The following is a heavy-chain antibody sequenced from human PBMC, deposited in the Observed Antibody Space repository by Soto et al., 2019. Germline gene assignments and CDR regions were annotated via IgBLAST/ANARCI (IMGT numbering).Heavy chain of an antibody. CDR3: ARETSDYDILTGYYTPKFDY. CDR1: GFTFSSYS. J-gene: IGHJ4*02. Sequence: PGGSLRLSCAASGFTFSSYSMNWVRQAPGKGLEWVSSISSSSSYIYYADSVKGRFTISRDNAKNSLYLQMNSLRAEDTAVYYCARETSDYDILTGYYTPKFDYWGQGTLVTVS. D-gene: IGHD3-9*01. V-gene: IGHV3-21*01. CDR2: ISSSSSYI.